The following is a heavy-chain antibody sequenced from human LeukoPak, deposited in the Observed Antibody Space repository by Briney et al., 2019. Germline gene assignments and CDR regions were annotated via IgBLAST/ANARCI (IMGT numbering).Heavy chain of an antibody. CDR2: INHSGST. CDR3: AAKQWLVRRGSFQH. J-gene: IGHJ1*01. D-gene: IGHD6-19*01. V-gene: IGHV4-34*01. Sequence: SETLSLTCAVYGGSFSGYYWSWIRQPPGKGLEWIGEINHSGSTNYNPSLKSRVTISVDTSKNQFSLKLSSVTAADTAVYYCAAKQWLVRRGSFQHWGQGTLVTVSS. CDR1: GGSFSGYY.